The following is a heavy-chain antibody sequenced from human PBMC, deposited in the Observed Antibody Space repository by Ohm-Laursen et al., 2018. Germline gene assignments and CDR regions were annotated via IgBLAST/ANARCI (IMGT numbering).Heavy chain of an antibody. J-gene: IGHJ4*02. CDR1: GFTVNNNY. CDR2: IHSGGNT. Sequence: SLRLSCTASGFTVNNNYMSWVRQAPGKGLEWVSVIHSGGNTYYVDSVKGRFTISRDNSKNTLYLQMNSLRDEDTAVYYCATAGPYSGDDYWGQGTRVNVSS. D-gene: IGHD6-25*01. CDR3: ATAGPYSGDDY. V-gene: IGHV3-53*01.